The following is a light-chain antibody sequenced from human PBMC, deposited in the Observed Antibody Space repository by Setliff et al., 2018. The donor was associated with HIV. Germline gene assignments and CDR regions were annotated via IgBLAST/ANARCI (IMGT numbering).Light chain of an antibody. Sequence: QSVLTQPASVSGSPGQSITISCTGTSNDVGAYNLVSWYQQSPGEGPKLLISEVTQRPSEVSNRFSASKSGNTASLTISGLQAEDEGDYYCCSYAGRSSSFYVFGTGTKVTVL. CDR1: SNDVGAYNL. CDR2: EVT. CDR3: CSYAGRSSSFYV. J-gene: IGLJ1*01. V-gene: IGLV2-23*02.